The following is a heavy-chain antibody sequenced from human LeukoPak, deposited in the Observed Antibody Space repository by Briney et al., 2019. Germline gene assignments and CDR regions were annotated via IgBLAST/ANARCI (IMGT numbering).Heavy chain of an antibody. CDR3: ARVFDSGSQAYFYYMDV. D-gene: IGHD3-10*01. V-gene: IGHV4-59*01. Sequence: SETLSLTCNVSGGSIRGDYWSWIRQPPGKGLEWIGYIYSSGSTNYNPSLKSRVTMSVDTSKNQFSLKVSSVTAADTAVYYCARVFDSGSQAYFYYMDVWGKGTTVTISS. J-gene: IGHJ6*03. CDR2: IYSSGST. CDR1: GGSIRGDY.